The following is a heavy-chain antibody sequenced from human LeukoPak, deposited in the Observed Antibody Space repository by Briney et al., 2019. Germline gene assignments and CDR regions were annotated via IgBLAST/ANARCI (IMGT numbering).Heavy chain of an antibody. CDR3: TTDQYYDSSGYYQYFDC. V-gene: IGHV3-15*01. CDR1: GFTFSNAG. D-gene: IGHD3-22*01. Sequence: GGSLRLSCAASGFTFSNAGMSWVRQAPGKGLEWVGRIKSKTDGGTTDYAAPVKGRFTISRDDSKNTLYLQMNSLKTEDTAVYYCTTDQYYDSSGYYQYFDCWGQGTLVTVSS. CDR2: IKSKTDGGTT. J-gene: IGHJ4*02.